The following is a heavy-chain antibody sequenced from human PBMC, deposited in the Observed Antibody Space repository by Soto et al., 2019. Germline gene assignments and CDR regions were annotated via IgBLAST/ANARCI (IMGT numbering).Heavy chain of an antibody. CDR3: ARGPYRDYETTRFDP. CDR2: IYLSDTT. V-gene: IGHV4-38-2*01. Sequence: SETLSLTCGVSGYSISSGYYWGWIRQPPGKGLEWIGSIYLSDTTSYNPSLKSRVSISVDTSKNQFSLKLRFVTDADTAVYYCARGPYRDYETTRFDPWGQGTLVTVSS. CDR1: GYSISSGYY. D-gene: IGHD4-17*01. J-gene: IGHJ5*02.